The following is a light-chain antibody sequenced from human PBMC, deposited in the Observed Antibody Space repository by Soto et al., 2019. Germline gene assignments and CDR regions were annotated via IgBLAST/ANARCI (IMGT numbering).Light chain of an antibody. CDR3: PHYDTSPPEFT. CDR1: QSVNSNY. CDR2: GAS. Sequence: EIVLTQSPGTLSLSPGERATLSCRASQSVNSNYLAWYQHQPGQAPRLLIFGASYRATGIPDRFSGSGSGTYFTLTISRLEPEDFAVYYCPHYDTSPPEFTFGPGTKVDIK. J-gene: IGKJ3*01. V-gene: IGKV3-20*01.